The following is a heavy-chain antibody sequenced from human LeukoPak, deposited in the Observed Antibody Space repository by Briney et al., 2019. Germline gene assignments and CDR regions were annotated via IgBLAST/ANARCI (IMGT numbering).Heavy chain of an antibody. V-gene: IGHV1-2*06. CDR2: INPNSGGT. Sequence: ASVKVSCKASGYTFTGYYMHWVRQAPGQGLEWMGRINPNSGGTNYAQKFQGRVTMTRDTSISTAYMELSRPRSDDTAVYYCARRRFIGGATHFDYWGQGTLVTVSS. J-gene: IGHJ4*02. CDR1: GYTFTGYY. CDR3: ARRRFIGGATHFDY. D-gene: IGHD1-26*01.